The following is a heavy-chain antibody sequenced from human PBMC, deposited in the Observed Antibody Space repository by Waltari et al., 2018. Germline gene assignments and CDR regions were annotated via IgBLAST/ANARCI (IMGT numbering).Heavy chain of an antibody. Sequence: EVQLVESGGGLVQPGGSLRLSCAASGFTFSSYAMSWVRKAPGKGLEWVSAISGSGGSTYYADSVKGRFTISRDNSKNTLYLQMNSLRAEDTAVYYCAKGTNYYGSGSYYFDYWGQGTLVTVSS. CDR2: ISGSGGST. CDR3: AKGTNYYGSGSYYFDY. D-gene: IGHD3-10*01. V-gene: IGHV3-23*04. CDR1: GFTFSSYA. J-gene: IGHJ4*02.